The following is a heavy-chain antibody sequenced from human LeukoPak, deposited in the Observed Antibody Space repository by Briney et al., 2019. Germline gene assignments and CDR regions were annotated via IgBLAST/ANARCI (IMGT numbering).Heavy chain of an antibody. Sequence: ETLSLTCTVSGGSISSSNYYWGWIRQPPGKGLEWVSSISSSSSYIYYADSVKGRFTISRDNAKNSLYLQMNSLRAEDTAVYYCASLGYCSGGSCSYWGQGTLVTVSS. CDR2: ISSSSSYI. CDR1: GGSISSSN. CDR3: ASLGYCSGGSCSY. D-gene: IGHD2-15*01. J-gene: IGHJ4*02. V-gene: IGHV3-21*01.